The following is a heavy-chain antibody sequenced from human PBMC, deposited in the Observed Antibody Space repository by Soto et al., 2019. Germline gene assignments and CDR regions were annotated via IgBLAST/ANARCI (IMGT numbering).Heavy chain of an antibody. V-gene: IGHV3-23*01. Sequence: GGSLRLSCAASGFIFNNYAMNWVRQAPGEGLQRVAGISASGVSTYYADSVKGRFIISRDNSKNTLFLQMNSLRAEDTAVYYCARDRGIAETKADYWGQGTLVTVSS. CDR2: ISASGVST. CDR1: GFIFNNYA. D-gene: IGHD6-13*01. J-gene: IGHJ4*02. CDR3: ARDRGIAETKADY.